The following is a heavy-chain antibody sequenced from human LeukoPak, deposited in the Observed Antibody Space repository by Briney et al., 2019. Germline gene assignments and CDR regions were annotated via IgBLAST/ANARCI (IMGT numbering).Heavy chain of an antibody. J-gene: IGHJ3*02. CDR3: ARSPRIQLWLRHAFDI. Sequence: SETLSLTCAVYGGSFSGYYWSWIRQPPGKGLEWIGEINHSGSTNYNPSLKSRVTISVDTSKNQFSLKLSSGTAEDTAVYYCARSPRIQLWLRHAFDIWGQGTMVTVSS. D-gene: IGHD5-18*01. CDR2: INHSGST. V-gene: IGHV4-34*01. CDR1: GGSFSGYY.